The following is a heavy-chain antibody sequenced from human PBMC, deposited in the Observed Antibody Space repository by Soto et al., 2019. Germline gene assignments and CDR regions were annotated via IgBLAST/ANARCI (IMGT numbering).Heavy chain of an antibody. D-gene: IGHD1-26*01. CDR2: ITGSGVTT. J-gene: IGHJ4*02. V-gene: IGHV3-23*01. CDR3: AKAVSESIRYFDY. Sequence: GGSLKLSCAVSGFTFSSYAMNWVRHAPGKGLEWVSTITGSGVTTYYADSVKGRFTISRDNSKNTLYLQMDSLRVEDTAVYYCAKAVSESIRYFDYWGQGTLVTVSS. CDR1: GFTFSSYA.